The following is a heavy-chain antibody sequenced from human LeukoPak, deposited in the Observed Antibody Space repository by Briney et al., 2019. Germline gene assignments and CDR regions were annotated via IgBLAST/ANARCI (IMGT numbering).Heavy chain of an antibody. V-gene: IGHV3-53*01. J-gene: IGHJ4*02. CDR1: GFTVSSNY. D-gene: IGHD3-22*01. CDR2: IYSGGIT. Sequence: GGSLRLSCAASGFTVSSNYMSWVRHAPGKGLEWVSVIYSGGITYYADSVKGRFTISRDNSKNTLYLQMNSLRAEDTAVYYCARDRRGYYDSSGYAYFDYWGQGTLVTVSS. CDR3: ARDRRGYYDSSGYAYFDY.